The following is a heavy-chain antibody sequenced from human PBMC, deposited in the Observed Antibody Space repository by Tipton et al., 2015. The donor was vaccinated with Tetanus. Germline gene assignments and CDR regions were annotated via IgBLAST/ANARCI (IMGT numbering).Heavy chain of an antibody. CDR2: LWFDGGDE. J-gene: IGHJ6*02. D-gene: IGHD2-15*01. CDR3: ARELDCSGGGCYSYGLDV. V-gene: IGHV3-33*08. Sequence: RSLRLSCEASGFTFSRYWMSWVRQAPGKGLEWVAVLWFDGGDEYYADSVKGRFTISRDNSKNTVYLQMNSLRAEDTAVYYCARELDCSGGGCYSYGLDVWGQGTTVTVSS. CDR1: GFTFSRYW.